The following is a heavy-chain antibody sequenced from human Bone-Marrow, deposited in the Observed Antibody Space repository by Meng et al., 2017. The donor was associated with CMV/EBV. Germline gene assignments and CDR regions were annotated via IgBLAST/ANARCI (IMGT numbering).Heavy chain of an antibody. D-gene: IGHD6-13*01. J-gene: IGHJ4*02. CDR1: GFTFSSYA. V-gene: IGHV3-23*03. CDR2: IYSGAGST. Sequence: GESLKISCAASGFTFSSYAMTWVRRAPGKGLEWVAVIYSGAGSTYYADSVKGRFTISRDNSKNTLYLRMNSLRAEDTAVYYCVKGWGDSSSGYERGYFDYWGQGTLVTVSS. CDR3: VKGWGDSSSGYERGYFDY.